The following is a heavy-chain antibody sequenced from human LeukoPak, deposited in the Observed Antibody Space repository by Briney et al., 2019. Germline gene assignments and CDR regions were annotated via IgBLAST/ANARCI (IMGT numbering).Heavy chain of an antibody. Sequence: GVSLRLSCAASGITFSSYWMSWVRQAPGKGLEWVANIREDGSDKYYVDSVKGRFTISRDNAKNSLYLQMNSLRAEDTAVYYCARDLRLLIADGYYYYGMDVWGQGTTVTVSS. V-gene: IGHV3-7*04. CDR1: GITFSSYW. D-gene: IGHD2-21*01. J-gene: IGHJ6*02. CDR3: ARDLRLLIADGYYYYGMDV. CDR2: IREDGSDK.